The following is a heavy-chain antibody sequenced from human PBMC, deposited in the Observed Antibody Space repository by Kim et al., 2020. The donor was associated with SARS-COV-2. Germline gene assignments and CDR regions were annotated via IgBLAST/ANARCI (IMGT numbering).Heavy chain of an antibody. J-gene: IGHJ5*02. D-gene: IGHD1-26*01. CDR3: AREWGRVGAQTVDP. CDR2: ISAYNGNT. Sequence: ASVKVSCKASGYTFTSYGISWVRQAPGQGLEWMGWISAYNGNTNYAQKLQGRVTMTTDTSTSTAYMELRSLRSDDTAVYYCAREWGRVGAQTVDPWGQGTLVTVSS. CDR1: GYTFTSYG. V-gene: IGHV1-18*01.